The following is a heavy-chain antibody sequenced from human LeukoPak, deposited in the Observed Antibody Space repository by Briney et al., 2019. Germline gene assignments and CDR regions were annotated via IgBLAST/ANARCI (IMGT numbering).Heavy chain of an antibody. CDR1: GGSISSGGYS. D-gene: IGHD4-11*01. CDR2: IYHSGST. V-gene: IGHV4-30-2*03. J-gene: IGHJ3*02. Sequence: SETLSLTCAVSGGSISSGGYSWSWIRQPPGKGLEWIGYIYHSGSTYYNPSLKSRVTISVDTSKNQFSLKLSSVTAADTAVYYCARHDYSNYDAFDIWGQGTMVTVSS. CDR3: ARHDYSNYDAFDI.